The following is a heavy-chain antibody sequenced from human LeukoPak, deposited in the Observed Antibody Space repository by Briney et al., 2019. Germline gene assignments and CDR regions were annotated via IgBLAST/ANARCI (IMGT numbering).Heavy chain of an antibody. J-gene: IGHJ4*02. V-gene: IGHV3-30*02. Sequence: PGGSLRLSCAASGFTFSSYGMHWVRQAPGKGLEWVAFIRYDGSNKYYADSVKGRFTISRDNSKNTLYLQMNSLRAEDTAVYYCAKDQSYYDSSGYYYAYYFDYWGQGTLVTVSS. CDR2: IRYDGSNK. CDR3: AKDQSYYDSSGYYYAYYFDY. CDR1: GFTFSSYG. D-gene: IGHD3-22*01.